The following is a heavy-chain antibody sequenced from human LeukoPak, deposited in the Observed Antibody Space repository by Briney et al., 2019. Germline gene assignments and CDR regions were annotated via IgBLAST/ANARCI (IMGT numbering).Heavy chain of an antibody. Sequence: PGGSLRLSCAASGFTFATYAMSWVRQAPGKGLEWVGGISISSVDSYYADSVKGRFSISRDNSQNMVYLHINSLRAEDTAVYYCGKTTVGYSSGQKPAWPVDYWGQGTLVTVSS. CDR2: ISISSVDS. J-gene: IGHJ4*02. CDR3: GKTTVGYSSGQKPAWPVDY. V-gene: IGHV3-23*01. D-gene: IGHD5-18*01. CDR1: GFTFATYA.